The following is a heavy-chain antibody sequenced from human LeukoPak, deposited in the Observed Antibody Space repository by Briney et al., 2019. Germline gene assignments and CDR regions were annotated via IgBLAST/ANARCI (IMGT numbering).Heavy chain of an antibody. V-gene: IGHV3-23*01. CDR2: ISGSGGST. CDR3: AKPSYDFGSRYYFDY. Sequence: GGSLRLSCAASGFTFSSYAMSWVRQVPGKGLEWVSGISGSGGSTYYADSVKGRFTISRDNSENTLYLQMNSLRAEDTAVYYCAKPSYDFGSRYYFDYWGQGTLVTVSS. D-gene: IGHD3-3*01. J-gene: IGHJ4*02. CDR1: GFTFSSYA.